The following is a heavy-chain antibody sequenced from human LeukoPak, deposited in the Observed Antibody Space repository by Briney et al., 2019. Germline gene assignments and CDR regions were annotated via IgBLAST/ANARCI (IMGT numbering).Heavy chain of an antibody. J-gene: IGHJ6*02. CDR2: IWYDGSNK. D-gene: IGHD3-10*01. Sequence: GGSLRLSCAASGFTFSSYGMHWVRQAPGKGLEWVAVIWYDGSNKYYADSVKGRFTISRDNSKNTLYLQMNSLRAEDTAVYYCARVPYYGSGSYYYGMDVWGQGTTVTVSS. CDR3: ARVPYYGSGSYYYGMDV. V-gene: IGHV3-33*01. CDR1: GFTFSSYG.